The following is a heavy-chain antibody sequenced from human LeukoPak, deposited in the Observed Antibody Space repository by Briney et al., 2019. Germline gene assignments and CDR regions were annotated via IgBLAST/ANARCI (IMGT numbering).Heavy chain of an antibody. V-gene: IGHV4-34*01. CDR1: GGSFSGYY. CDR2: INHSGST. Sequence: SETLSPTCAVYGGSFSGYYWSWIRQPPGKGLEWIGEINHSGSTNYNPSLKSRVTISVDTSKNQFSLKLSSVTAADTAVYYCAGTYYYYMDVWGKGTTVTVSS. J-gene: IGHJ6*03. CDR3: AGTYYYYMDV.